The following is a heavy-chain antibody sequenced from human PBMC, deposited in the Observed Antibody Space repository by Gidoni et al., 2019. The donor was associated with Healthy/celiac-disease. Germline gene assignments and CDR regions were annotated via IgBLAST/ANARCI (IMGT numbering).Heavy chain of an antibody. CDR2: ISYDGSNK. D-gene: IGHD6-13*01. V-gene: IGHV3-30*18. J-gene: IGHJ5*02. CDR3: AKDLEQQLVYWFDP. CDR1: GFTFSSYG. Sequence: QVQLWESGGGVVQPGRSLRLSCGASGFTFSSYGMHWVRQDPGKGLEWVAVISYDGSNKYYADSLMGRFTISRDNSKNTLYLQMNSLRAEDTAVYYCAKDLEQQLVYWFDPWGQGTLVTVSS.